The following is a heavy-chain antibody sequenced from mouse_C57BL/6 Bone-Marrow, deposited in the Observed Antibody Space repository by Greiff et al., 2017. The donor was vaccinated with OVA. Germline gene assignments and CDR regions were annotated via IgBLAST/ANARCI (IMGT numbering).Heavy chain of an antibody. D-gene: IGHD1-1*01. CDR1: GYTFTSYW. Sequence: QVQLQQPGAELVKPGASVKLSCKASGYTFTSYWMHWVKQRPGRGLEWIGRIDPNSGGTKYNEKFKSKATLTVDKPSSIAYMQLSSLTSEDSAVYYCARYYYGRAMDYWGQGTSVTVSS. CDR2: IDPNSGGT. V-gene: IGHV1-72*01. J-gene: IGHJ4*01. CDR3: ARYYYGRAMDY.